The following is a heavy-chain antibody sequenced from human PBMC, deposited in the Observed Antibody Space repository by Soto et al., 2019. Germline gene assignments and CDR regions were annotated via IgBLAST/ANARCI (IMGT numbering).Heavy chain of an antibody. J-gene: IGHJ4*02. CDR1: GFTFSSYA. CDR2: ISYDGSNK. V-gene: IGHV3-30-3*01. CDR3: SGSTNNYDILTGPDY. D-gene: IGHD3-9*01. Sequence: QVQLVESGGGVVQPGRSLRLSCAASGFTFSSYAMHWVRQAPGKGLEWVAVISYDGSNKYYADSVKGRFTISRDNSKNPLFLPMNRLEAEETAVFLLSGSTNNYDILTGPDYWGQGTLVTVSS.